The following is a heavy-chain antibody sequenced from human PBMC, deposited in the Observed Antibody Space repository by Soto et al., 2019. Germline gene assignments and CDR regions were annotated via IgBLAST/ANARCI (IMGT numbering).Heavy chain of an antibody. Sequence: QVQLQESGPGLVKPSQTLSLTCTVSGGSISSGGYYWSWIRQHPGKGLEWSGYIYYSGSTYYNPSHKSRVTISVDTSKNQFSLKLSSVTAADTAVYYCARNQWLVRSGMDVWGQGTTVTVSS. J-gene: IGHJ6*02. CDR1: GGSISSGGYY. CDR2: IYYSGST. D-gene: IGHD6-19*01. V-gene: IGHV4-31*03. CDR3: ARNQWLVRSGMDV.